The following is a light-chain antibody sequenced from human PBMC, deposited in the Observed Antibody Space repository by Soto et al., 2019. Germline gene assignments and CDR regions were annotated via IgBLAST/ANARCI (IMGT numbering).Light chain of an antibody. V-gene: IGKV3-15*01. CDR1: QSVSRN. CDR2: DAS. J-gene: IGKJ1*01. CDR3: QHYDNWPPGGT. Sequence: ERVMTQSPSTLSLSPGGRATLSCRASQSVSRNLAWYQQKPGQAPRLLIYDASTRATGGPAGFSGSGSGTEFTLTISRLQSGDCAVYYCQHYDNWPPGGTFGQGTKVEI.